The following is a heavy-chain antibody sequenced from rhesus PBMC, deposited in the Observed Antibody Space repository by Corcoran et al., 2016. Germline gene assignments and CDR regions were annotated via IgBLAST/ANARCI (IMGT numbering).Heavy chain of an antibody. CDR2: IRNKANGGTE. CDR1: GFTFSDYY. CDR3: ASSLPPLYGNYFDY. D-gene: IGHD4-29*01. V-gene: IGHV3-116*02. Sequence: EVRLVESGGGLVQPGGSLRLSCAASGFTFSDYYMSWVRQAPGKWPEWVGFIRNKANGGTEEYDASVKGRFNISRDDSKSIAILQMNSLKTEDTAVYYCASSLPPLYGNYFDYWGQGVLVTVSS. J-gene: IGHJ4*01.